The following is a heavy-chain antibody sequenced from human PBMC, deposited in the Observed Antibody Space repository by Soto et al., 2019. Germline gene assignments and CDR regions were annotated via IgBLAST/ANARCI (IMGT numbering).Heavy chain of an antibody. V-gene: IGHV3-23*01. CDR1: GFTFSSYA. CDR2: ISGSGGST. D-gene: IGHD6-19*01. Sequence: GGSLRLSCAASGFTFSSYAMSWVRQAPGKGLEWVSAISGSGGSTYYADSVKGRFTISRDNSKNTLYLQMNSRRAEETAVYYRATGPNFIAVADYFEQWGQGTLVTVA. J-gene: IGHJ4*02. CDR3: ATGPNFIAVADYFEQ.